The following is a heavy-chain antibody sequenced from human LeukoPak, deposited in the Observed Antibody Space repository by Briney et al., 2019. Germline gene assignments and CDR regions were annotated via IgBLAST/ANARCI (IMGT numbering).Heavy chain of an antibody. Sequence: ASVKVSCKASGGTFSSYAISWVRQAPGQGLEWMGGIIPIFGTANYAQKFQGRVTITTDESTSTAYVELSSLRSEDTAVYYCASRHGTLRTSGVRYYYYMDVWGKGTTVTVSS. CDR1: GGTFSSYA. J-gene: IGHJ6*03. V-gene: IGHV1-69*05. CDR2: IIPIFGTA. D-gene: IGHD2-2*01. CDR3: ASRHGTLRTSGVRYYYYMDV.